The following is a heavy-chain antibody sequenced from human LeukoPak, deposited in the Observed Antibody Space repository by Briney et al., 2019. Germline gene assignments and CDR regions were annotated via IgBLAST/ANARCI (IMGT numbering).Heavy chain of an antibody. J-gene: IGHJ4*02. D-gene: IGHD6-13*01. Sequence: GASVKVSCKASGYTFASYYMHWVRQAPGQGLEWMGIINPSGGSTSYAQKFQGRVTMTRDTSTSTVYMELSSLRSEDTAVYYCARDSSSYYFGYWGQGTLVTVSS. CDR3: ARDSSSYYFGY. CDR2: INPSGGST. CDR1: GYTFASYY. V-gene: IGHV1-46*01.